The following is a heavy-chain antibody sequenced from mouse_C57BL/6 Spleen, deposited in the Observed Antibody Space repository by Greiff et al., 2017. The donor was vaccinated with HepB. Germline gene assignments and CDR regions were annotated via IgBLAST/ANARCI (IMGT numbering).Heavy chain of an antibody. V-gene: IGHV1-53*01. J-gene: IGHJ2*01. CDR3: ARWETMVWYPDY. CDR1: GYTFTSYW. D-gene: IGHD2-1*01. Sequence: QVQLQQPGPELVKPGASVKLSCKASGYTFTSYWMHWVKQRPGQGLEWIGNINPSNGGTNYNEKFKSKATLTVDKSSSTAYMQLSSLTSEDSAVYYCARWETMVWYPDYWGQGTTLTVSS. CDR2: INPSNGGT.